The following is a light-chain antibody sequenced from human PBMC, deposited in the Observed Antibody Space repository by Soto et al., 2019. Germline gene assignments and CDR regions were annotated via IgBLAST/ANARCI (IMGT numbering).Light chain of an antibody. J-gene: IGLJ1*01. V-gene: IGLV2-14*01. CDR1: SSDVGGYNY. Sequence: QSALTQPASVSGSPGQSITISCTGTSSDVGGYNYVSWYQQHPGKAPKLMIYDVSNPPSGVSNRFSGSKSANTASLTISGLQAEDEADYYCSSHTSSSTSYVFGTGTKVTVL. CDR2: DVS. CDR3: SSHTSSSTSYV.